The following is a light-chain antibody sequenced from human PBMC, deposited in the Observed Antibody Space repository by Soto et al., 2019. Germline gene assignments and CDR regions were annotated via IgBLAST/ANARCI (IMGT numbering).Light chain of an antibody. CDR2: GAF. Sequence: EIVLTQSPGTLSLSPRERTTLSCRASQSISIYLAWYQQKRGQAPRLLIYGAFTRATGIPARFSGSGSGTEFTLTISSLQSEDFEVYYCQQYNNWPITFGQGTRLEIK. V-gene: IGKV3-15*01. J-gene: IGKJ5*01. CDR1: QSISIY. CDR3: QQYNNWPIT.